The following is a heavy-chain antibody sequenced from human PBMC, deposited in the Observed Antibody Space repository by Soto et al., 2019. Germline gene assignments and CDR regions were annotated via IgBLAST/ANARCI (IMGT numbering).Heavy chain of an antibody. J-gene: IGHJ4*02. CDR1: GGTFSSYA. D-gene: IGHD3-22*01. Sequence: QVQLVQSGAEVKKPGSSVKVSCKASGGTFSSYAISWVRQAPGQGLEWMGGIIPIFGTADYAPKFQGRVTITADESTSTGNMELSSLGSEDTAVYYCASHYDSSGYYYRGLDYWGQGTLVTVSS. CDR3: ASHYDSSGYYYRGLDY. V-gene: IGHV1-69*12. CDR2: IIPIFGTA.